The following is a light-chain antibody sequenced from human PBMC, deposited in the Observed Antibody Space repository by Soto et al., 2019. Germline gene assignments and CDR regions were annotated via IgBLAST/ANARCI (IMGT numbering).Light chain of an antibody. J-gene: IGKJ1*01. Sequence: DIQMTQSTSSLSASVGNRVTITCRASQSISSYLNWYQQKPGKAPKLLIYAASSLQSEDPSRFCGSVSGTYFTLTISSLQPEDFATYYCRQSYSTRGAFGQGTKV. CDR3: RQSYSTRGA. CDR2: AAS. V-gene: IGKV1-39*01. CDR1: QSISSY.